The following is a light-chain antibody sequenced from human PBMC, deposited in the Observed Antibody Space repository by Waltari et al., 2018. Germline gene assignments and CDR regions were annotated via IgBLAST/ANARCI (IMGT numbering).Light chain of an antibody. J-gene: IGKJ1*01. CDR2: GAS. CDR3: QHYVTLPVT. CDR1: QSFSRT. V-gene: IGKV3-20*01. Sequence: SCRASQSFSRTLAWYQQKPGQAPSLLIYGASIRATGIPDRFSGSGSGTDFSLTISRLEPEDFAVYYCQHYVTLPVTFGQGTKVEIK.